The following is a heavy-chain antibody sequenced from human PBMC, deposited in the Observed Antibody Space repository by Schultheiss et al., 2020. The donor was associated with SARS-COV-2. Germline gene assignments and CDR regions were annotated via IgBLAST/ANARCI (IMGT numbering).Heavy chain of an antibody. Sequence: SETLSLTCTVSGGSISSHYWSWIRQPPGKGLEWIGYIYYSGSTNYSPSLKSRVTISIHTSKTQFSLRLSSVTAADTAVYYCARATPYYDILTGYYRGQINWFDPWGQGTLVTVSS. CDR1: GGSISSHY. CDR2: IYYSGST. D-gene: IGHD3-9*01. V-gene: IGHV4-59*11. CDR3: ARATPYYDILTGYYRGQINWFDP. J-gene: IGHJ5*02.